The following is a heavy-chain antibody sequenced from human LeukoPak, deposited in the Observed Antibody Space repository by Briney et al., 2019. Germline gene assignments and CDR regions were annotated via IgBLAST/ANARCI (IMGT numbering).Heavy chain of an antibody. Sequence: GGSLRLSCRGSGFTFSSYWMSWVRQAPGKGLEWVANIKQDGSEKYYVDSVKGRFTISRDNAKNSLYLQMNSLRAEDTAVYYCARDNSELLWFGELLRGESWFDPWGQGTLVTVSS. CDR2: IKQDGSEK. CDR1: GFTFSSYW. J-gene: IGHJ5*02. D-gene: IGHD3-10*01. CDR3: ARDNSELLWFGELLRGESWFDP. V-gene: IGHV3-7*01.